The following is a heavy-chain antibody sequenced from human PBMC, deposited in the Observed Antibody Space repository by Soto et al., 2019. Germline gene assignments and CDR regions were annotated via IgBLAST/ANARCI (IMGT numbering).Heavy chain of an antibody. V-gene: IGHV1-18*01. CDR3: AREGPALYYYYGMDV. Sequence: QVQLVQSGGEVKKPGASVKVSCKTSGYSFTTYGISSVRQAPGQGLEWMGWISAYNGNTNYAQKLQGRVTMTTDTSTSTAYMELRSLRSDDTAVYYCAREGPALYYYYGMDVWGQGSTVTVSS. CDR2: ISAYNGNT. J-gene: IGHJ6*02. CDR1: GYSFTTYG.